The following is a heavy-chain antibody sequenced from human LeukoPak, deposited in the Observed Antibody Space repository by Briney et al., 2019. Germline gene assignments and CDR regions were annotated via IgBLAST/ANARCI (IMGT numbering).Heavy chain of an antibody. CDR1: GFTFSNAW. Sequence: PGGSLRLSCAASGFTFSNAWMSWVRQAPGKGLEWVSYISSSSSTIYYADSVKGRFTISRDNAKNSLYLQMSSLRAEDTAVYYCARSYTSSSGTAWDYWGQGTLVTVSS. CDR2: ISSSSSTI. J-gene: IGHJ4*02. V-gene: IGHV3-48*04. D-gene: IGHD6-6*01. CDR3: ARSYTSSSGTAWDY.